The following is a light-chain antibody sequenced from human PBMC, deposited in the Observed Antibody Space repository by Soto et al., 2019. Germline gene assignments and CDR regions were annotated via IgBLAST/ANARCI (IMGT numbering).Light chain of an antibody. CDR1: QDIKNY. Sequence: DIQMTQSPSSLSASVGDRVTITCQASQDIKNYLNWYQQKSGKAPKLLIYDASDLETGVPSRFRGSGSGTDFTFTINSXQPEDIATYYCQQYDNLPLTFGGGTKVDIK. V-gene: IGKV1-33*01. CDR2: DAS. J-gene: IGKJ4*01. CDR3: QQYDNLPLT.